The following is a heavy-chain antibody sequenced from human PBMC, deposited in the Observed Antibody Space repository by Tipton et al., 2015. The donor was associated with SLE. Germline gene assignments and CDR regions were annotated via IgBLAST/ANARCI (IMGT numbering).Heavy chain of an antibody. Sequence: SLRLSCAASGFTFNKNYMTWVRQAPGKGLEWVANIKPDGSQKQYVESVKGRFTISRDNAKNSLYLQMDSLRPEDTAVYYCVTRSSDYWGQGTLVTVPA. CDR2: IKPDGSQK. V-gene: IGHV3-7*01. CDR1: GFTFNKNY. J-gene: IGHJ4*02. CDR3: VTRSSDY.